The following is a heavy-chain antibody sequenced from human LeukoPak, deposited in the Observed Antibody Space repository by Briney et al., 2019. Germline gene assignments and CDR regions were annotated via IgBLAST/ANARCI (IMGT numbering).Heavy chain of an antibody. CDR2: ISSSSSYI. CDR3: ARGPRGYCSGGSCYSRYYMDV. CDR1: GFTFSSYS. J-gene: IGHJ6*03. V-gene: IGHV3-21*01. D-gene: IGHD2-15*01. Sequence: GGSLRLSCAASGFTFSSYSMNWVRQAPGKGLEWVSSISSSSSYIYYADSVKGRFTISRDNAKNSLYLQMNSLRAEDTAVYYCARGPRGYCSGGSCYSRYYMDVWGKGTTVTVSS.